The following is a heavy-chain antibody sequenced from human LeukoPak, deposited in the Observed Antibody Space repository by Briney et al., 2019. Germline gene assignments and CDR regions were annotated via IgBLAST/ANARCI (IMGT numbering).Heavy chain of an antibody. V-gene: IGHV3-73*01. J-gene: IGHJ4*02. CDR1: GFTFSGSA. D-gene: IGHD4-17*01. Sequence: PGGSLKLSCEASGFTFSGSAMHWVRQASGQGLEWVGRIRSKANSYATVYDASVKGRFTISRDDSKNTAYLQMDSLKTEDTAVYYCTSSTVTPFDYWGQGTLVTVSS. CDR3: TSSTVTPFDY. CDR2: IRSKANSYAT.